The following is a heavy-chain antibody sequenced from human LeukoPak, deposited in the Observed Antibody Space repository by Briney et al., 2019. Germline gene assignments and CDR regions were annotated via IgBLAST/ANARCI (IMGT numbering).Heavy chain of an antibody. Sequence: GGSLRLSCAGSGFIFGSYWMSWVRQAPGKGLEWVANIKLDGSEKNYVDSVKGRFTISRDNTKNSLYLQMNSLRVEDTAVFYCARDQYDTWSRRGNFDSWGQGTLVIVSS. V-gene: IGHV3-7*03. D-gene: IGHD3-3*01. CDR1: GFIFGSYW. J-gene: IGHJ4*02. CDR2: IKLDGSEK. CDR3: ARDQYDTWSRRGNFDS.